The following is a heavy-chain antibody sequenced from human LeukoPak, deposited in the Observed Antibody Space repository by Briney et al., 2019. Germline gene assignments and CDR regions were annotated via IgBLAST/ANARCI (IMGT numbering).Heavy chain of an antibody. CDR3: AKVQDYDSSGPVD. J-gene: IGHJ4*02. CDR2: ISCDGSNN. V-gene: IGHV3-30*18. D-gene: IGHD3-22*01. Sequence: GRPLRLSCAASGFTFSSYGMHWVPQAPGKGLEWVAVISCDGSNNYYADYVKGRFTISRDNSKNTMYLQMNSLRAEDTAVYYCAKVQDYDSSGPVDWGQGTLVTVSS. CDR1: GFTFSSYG.